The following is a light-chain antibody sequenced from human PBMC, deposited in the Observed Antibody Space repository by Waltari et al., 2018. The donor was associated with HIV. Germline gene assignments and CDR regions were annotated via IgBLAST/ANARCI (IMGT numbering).Light chain of an antibody. V-gene: IGKV3D-15*01. J-gene: IGKJ4*01. Sequence: IMMTQSLVPLSVSPGAGVTLSCRASQSIGSNLAWYQHKPGQSPRLLSYGSSNRATDVPARFSGSGSGTEFPLTISRLSSGDCAIYFCQQYHQWPVTFGGGTKVENK. CDR2: GSS. CDR3: QQYHQWPVT. CDR1: QSIGSN.